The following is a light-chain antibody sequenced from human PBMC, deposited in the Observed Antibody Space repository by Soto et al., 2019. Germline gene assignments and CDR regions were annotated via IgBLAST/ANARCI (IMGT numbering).Light chain of an antibody. J-gene: IGKJ1*01. V-gene: IGKV3-20*01. CDR3: QQYGSSPPWT. CDR1: QSVSSSS. CDR2: GAS. Sequence: EIVLTQSPGTLSLSPGERATLSCRASQSVSSSSLAWYQHKRGQAPRLLIHGASSRATGIPDRFSGSGSGTDFTLTISRLEPEDFAVYYCQQYGSSPPWTFGQGTKVEIK.